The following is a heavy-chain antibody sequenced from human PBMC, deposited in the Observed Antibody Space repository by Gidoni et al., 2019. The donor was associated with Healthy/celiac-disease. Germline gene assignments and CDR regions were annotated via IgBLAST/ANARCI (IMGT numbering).Heavy chain of an antibody. V-gene: IGHV1-69*01. J-gene: IGHJ4*02. CDR3: ARDVGYCSSTSCYSFDY. D-gene: IGHD2-2*03. Sequence: EWMGGIIPIFGTANYAQKFQGRVTITADESTSTAYMELSSLRSEDTAVNYCARDVGYCSSTSCYSFDYWGQGTLVTVSS. CDR2: IIPIFGTA.